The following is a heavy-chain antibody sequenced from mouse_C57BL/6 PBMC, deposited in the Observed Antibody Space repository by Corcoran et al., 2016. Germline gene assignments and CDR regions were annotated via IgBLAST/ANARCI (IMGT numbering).Heavy chain of an antibody. CDR3: ARFGHYWYFDV. J-gene: IGHJ1*03. V-gene: IGHV9-3*01. CDR2: INTYSGVP. CDR1: GYTFTTYG. Sequence: QIQLVQSGPELKKPGETVKISCKASGYTFTTYGMSWVKQAPGKGLKWMGWINTYSGVPTYADDFKGRFAFSLETSASTAYLQINNLKNEDTATYFCARFGHYWYFDVWGTGTTVTVSS.